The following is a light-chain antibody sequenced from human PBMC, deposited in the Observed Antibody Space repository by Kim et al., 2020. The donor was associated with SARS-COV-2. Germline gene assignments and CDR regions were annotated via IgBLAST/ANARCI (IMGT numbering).Light chain of an antibody. J-gene: IGKJ4*01. Sequence: PGESATLSGRASHNIDIRLAWYQQTPGQPPRLLIYDAAVRAAGIPDRFSGSGSGTDFTLTIGGLAPEDFAIYYCQQRGNWPPALTFGGGTKVDIK. V-gene: IGKV3-11*01. CDR3: QQRGNWPPALT. CDR1: HNIDIR. CDR2: DAA.